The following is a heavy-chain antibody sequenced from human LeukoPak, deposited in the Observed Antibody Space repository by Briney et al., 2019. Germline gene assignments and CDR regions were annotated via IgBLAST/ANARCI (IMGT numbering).Heavy chain of an antibody. CDR2: IYYSGSA. J-gene: IGHJ4*02. CDR3: AGHHPRNTVDF. D-gene: IGHD2/OR15-2a*01. CDR1: GGSINNYY. V-gene: IGHV4-59*08. Sequence: PSETLSLTCTVSGGSINNYYWTWIRQPPGKGLEWIGYIYYSGSADYNPSLRSRVTISLDTSKNQFSLKLSSVTAADTAVYYCAGHHPRNTVDFWGQGTLVTVSS.